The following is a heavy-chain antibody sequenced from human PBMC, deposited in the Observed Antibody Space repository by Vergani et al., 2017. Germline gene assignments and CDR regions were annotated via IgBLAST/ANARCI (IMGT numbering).Heavy chain of an antibody. D-gene: IGHD2-8*01. V-gene: IGHV3-48*04. J-gene: IGHJ4*02. CDR1: GFTFSSYS. CDR2: ISSSGSTI. Sequence: EVQLVESGGGLVQPGGSLRLSCAASGFTFSSYSMNWVRQAPGKGLEWVSYISSSGSTIYYADSVKGRFTISRDNAKNSLYLQMNSLRAEDTAVYYCAREEEVYCTNGVCPHGFDYWGQGTLVTVSS. CDR3: AREEEVYCTNGVCPHGFDY.